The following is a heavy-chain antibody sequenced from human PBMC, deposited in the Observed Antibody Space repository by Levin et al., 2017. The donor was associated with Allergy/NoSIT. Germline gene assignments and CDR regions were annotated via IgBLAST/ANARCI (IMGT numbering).Heavy chain of an antibody. CDR3: ARASQWFGDPGYDAFDI. J-gene: IGHJ3*02. Sequence: GGSLRLSCAASGFTVSSNYMSWVRQAPGKGLEWVSVIYSGGSTYYADSVKGRFTISRDNSKNTLYLQMNSLRAEDTAVYYCARASQWFGDPGYDAFDIWGQGTMVTVSS. D-gene: IGHD3-10*01. CDR1: GFTVSSNY. CDR2: IYSGGST. V-gene: IGHV3-66*01.